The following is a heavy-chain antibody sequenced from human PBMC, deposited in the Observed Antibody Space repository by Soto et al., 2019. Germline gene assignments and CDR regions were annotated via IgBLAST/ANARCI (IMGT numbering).Heavy chain of an antibody. J-gene: IGHJ6*03. V-gene: IGHV3-53*04. CDR2: IYSGGST. CDR3: ATYCSGGSCPGSYIDV. Sequence: GGSLRLSCAASGFTVSSNYMSWVRQAPGKGLEWVSVIYSGGSTYYADSVKGRFTISRHNSKNTLYLQMNSLRAEDTAVYYCATYCSGGSCPGSYIDVWGKGTTVTVSS. D-gene: IGHD2-15*01. CDR1: GFTVSSNY.